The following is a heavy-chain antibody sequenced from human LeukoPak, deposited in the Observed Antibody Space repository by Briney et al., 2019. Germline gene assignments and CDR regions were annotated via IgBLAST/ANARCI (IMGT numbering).Heavy chain of an antibody. CDR3: AMARGP. CDR1: GFTFSDYY. J-gene: IGHJ5*02. V-gene: IGHV3-20*04. Sequence: GGSLRLSCAASGFTFSDYYMSWVRQAPGKGLEWVSGIIWSGGSTGYADSVKGRFTISRDNSKNTLYLQMGSLRAEDMAVYYCAMARGPWGQGTLVTVSS. D-gene: IGHD3-10*01. CDR2: IIWSGGST.